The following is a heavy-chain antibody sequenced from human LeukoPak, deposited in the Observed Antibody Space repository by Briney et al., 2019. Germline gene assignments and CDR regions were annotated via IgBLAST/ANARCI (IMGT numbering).Heavy chain of an antibody. V-gene: IGHV1-46*01. Sequence: GASVKVSCTASGYTFTNYYIHWVRQAPGQGLEWMGIINPSGGITNYGQKFQGRVTITRDTSTSTVYMEMSSLTSEDTAVYYCARGIGGEDYWGQGALVTVSS. CDR1: GYTFTNYY. D-gene: IGHD3-3*02. CDR3: ARGIGGEDY. CDR2: INPSGGIT. J-gene: IGHJ4*02.